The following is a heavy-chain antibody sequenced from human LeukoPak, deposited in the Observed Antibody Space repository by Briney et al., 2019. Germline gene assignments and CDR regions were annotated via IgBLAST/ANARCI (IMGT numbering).Heavy chain of an antibody. V-gene: IGHV4-34*01. J-gene: IGHJ4*02. CDR3: PRGLGMYKSGCD. D-gene: IGHD1-1*01. CDR1: GGSFSGFY. Sequence: SETLSLTCGAYGGSFSGFYWRWIRQAPGKGLEWVGEIHPSGSTDYNPSLKSRVTISVDTSKNQFSLKVTSVIVADAAVYYCPRGLGMYKSGCDWGEGTLVTVSS. CDR2: IHPSGST.